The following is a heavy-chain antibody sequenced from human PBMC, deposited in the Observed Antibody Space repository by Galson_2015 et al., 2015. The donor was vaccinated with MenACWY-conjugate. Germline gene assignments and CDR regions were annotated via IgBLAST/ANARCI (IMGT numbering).Heavy chain of an antibody. CDR3: VKDRYYHFDY. D-gene: IGHD3-22*01. CDR1: GFSFSDYG. CDR2: IHYDGSSE. V-gene: IGHV3-30*02. Sequence: SLRLSCAASGFSFSDYGIHWVRQAPGKGLEWVAYIHYDGSSEDYMDSVKGRFTISRDNSKNTVFLQMNSLRAEGTAVYYCVKDRYYHFDYWGQGTLVAVSS. J-gene: IGHJ4*02.